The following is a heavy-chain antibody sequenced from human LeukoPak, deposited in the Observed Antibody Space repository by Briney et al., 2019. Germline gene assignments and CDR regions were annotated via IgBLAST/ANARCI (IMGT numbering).Heavy chain of an antibody. CDR2: ISSSGGST. V-gene: IGHV3-23*01. D-gene: IGHD3-22*01. CDR1: GFTFSSYA. Sequence: GGSLRLSCAASGFTFSSYAMSWVRQAPGKGLEWVSGISSSGGSTYYAESVKGRFTISRDNSKNTRFLQMNSLRAEDTAVYYCAKVTSVGFYYDNSGYFDMWGQGTVVTVSS. J-gene: IGHJ3*02. CDR3: AKVTSVGFYYDNSGYFDM.